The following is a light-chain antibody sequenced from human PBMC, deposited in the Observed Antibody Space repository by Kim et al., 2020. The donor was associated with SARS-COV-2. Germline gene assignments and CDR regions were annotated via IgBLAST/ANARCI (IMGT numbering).Light chain of an antibody. V-gene: IGLV2-11*01. CDR3: CSYAGSYTWV. Sequence: QSVTISCTGTGSDVGGYNYVSWYQQHPGKAPKLMIYDVSKRPSGVPDRFSGSKSGNTASLTISGLQAEDEADYYCCSYAGSYTWVFGGGTKLTVL. CDR2: DVS. CDR1: GSDVGGYNY. J-gene: IGLJ3*02.